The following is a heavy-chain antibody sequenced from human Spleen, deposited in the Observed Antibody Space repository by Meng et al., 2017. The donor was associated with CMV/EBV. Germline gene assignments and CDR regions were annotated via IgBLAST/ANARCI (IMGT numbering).Heavy chain of an antibody. CDR2: ITGDSTYK. J-gene: IGHJ3*01. V-gene: IGHV3-21*01. CDR3: ARDSDDYDFWSAYYTDAFDF. CDR1: GFTFRSYG. D-gene: IGHD3-3*01. Sequence: GESLKISCAASGFTFRSYGMNWVRQAPGKGLEWVSSITGDSTYKHYADSLKGRFTISRDNAKNSLYLQMNSLRAEDTAVYYCARDSDDYDFWSAYYTDAFDFWGQGTMVTVSS.